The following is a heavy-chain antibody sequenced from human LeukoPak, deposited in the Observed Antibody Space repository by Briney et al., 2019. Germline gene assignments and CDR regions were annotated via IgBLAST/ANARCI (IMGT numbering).Heavy chain of an antibody. V-gene: IGHV3-23*01. CDR1: GYTFDESA. Sequence: GRSLRLSCAASGYTFDESAMHWVRQAPGRGLEWVSGISGSGGTTYYADSVKGRFTISTDNSKNTLYLQMNSPRAEDTAVYYCAKEIVGVTEGGYWGQGTLVTVSS. CDR3: AKEIVGVTEGGY. J-gene: IGHJ4*02. D-gene: IGHD1-26*01. CDR2: ISGSGGTT.